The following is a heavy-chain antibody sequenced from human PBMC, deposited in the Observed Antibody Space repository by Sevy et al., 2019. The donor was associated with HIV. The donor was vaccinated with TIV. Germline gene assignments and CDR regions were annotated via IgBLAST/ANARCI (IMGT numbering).Heavy chain of an antibody. Sequence: GGSLRLSCVASGFTFRSFSMHWVRQAPGKGLEWLAVIWFDGSNTYYADSVRGRFTISRDIAKNTLHLQMNSLRAEDTAVYYCARDLEFYDHGDYGPAFMPDFWGHGTLVTVSS. CDR3: ARDLEFYDHGDYGPAFMPDF. V-gene: IGHV3-33*01. J-gene: IGHJ4*01. CDR1: GFTFRSFS. CDR2: IWFDGSNT. D-gene: IGHD4-17*01.